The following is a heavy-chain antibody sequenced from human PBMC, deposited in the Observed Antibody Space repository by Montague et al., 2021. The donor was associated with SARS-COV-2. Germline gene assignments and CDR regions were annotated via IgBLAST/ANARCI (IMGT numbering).Heavy chain of an antibody. J-gene: IGHJ2*01. Sequence: SETLSLTCTVSGGPTSSYYWSWIRQPLGKGLEWIGCIYYSGSINYNPSLKSRVTISVDTSKTQFSLKLNSVTAADTAVYYCARTIVVSAASRYFDLWGRGTLVTVSS. D-gene: IGHD2-2*01. CDR3: ARTIVVSAASRYFDL. V-gene: IGHV4-59*01. CDR1: GGPTSSYY. CDR2: IYYSGSI.